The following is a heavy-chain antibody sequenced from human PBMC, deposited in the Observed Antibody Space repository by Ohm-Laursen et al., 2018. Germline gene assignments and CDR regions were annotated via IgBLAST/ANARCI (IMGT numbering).Heavy chain of an antibody. D-gene: IGHD2-15*01. J-gene: IGHJ2*01. CDR1: GYTFTSYY. CDR3: ARGYCSGGSCYWCETCYFDL. V-gene: IGHV1-8*02. Sequence: ASVKVSCKASGYTFTSYYMHWVRQASGQGPEWMGWMNPNSHNTGYARKFRGRVSMTSDPSISTAYMELSSLRSEDTAVYYCARGYCSGGSCYWCETCYFDLWGRGTLVTVSS. CDR2: MNPNSHNT.